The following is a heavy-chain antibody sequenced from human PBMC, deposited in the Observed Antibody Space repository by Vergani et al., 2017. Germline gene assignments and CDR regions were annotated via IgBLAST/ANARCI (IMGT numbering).Heavy chain of an antibody. J-gene: IGHJ4*02. D-gene: IGHD3-10*01. Sequence: QVQLVQSGAEVKKPGSSVKVSCKASGGTFSSYAISWVRQAPGQGREWMGGIIPIFGTANYAQKFQGRVTITSDESTSTAYMELSSLRSEDTAVYYCARFMNYYGSGSYPSHYFDYWGQGTLVTVSS. CDR1: GGTFSSYA. V-gene: IGHV1-69*05. CDR3: ARFMNYYGSGSYPSHYFDY. CDR2: IIPIFGTA.